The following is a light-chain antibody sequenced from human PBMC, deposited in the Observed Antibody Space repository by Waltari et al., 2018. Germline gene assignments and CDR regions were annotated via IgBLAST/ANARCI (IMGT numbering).Light chain of an antibody. CDR1: SSDVGSYTL. CDR2: AGS. Sequence: QSALTQPASVSGSPGQSITISCTGTSSDVGSYTLVSWYHKHPGKAPKLMIYAGSKRPSGVSNRFSGSKSGNTASLTISGLQAEDEADYYCCSYAGSSLWGVFGGGTKLTVL. J-gene: IGLJ2*01. CDR3: CSYAGSSLWGV. V-gene: IGLV2-23*01.